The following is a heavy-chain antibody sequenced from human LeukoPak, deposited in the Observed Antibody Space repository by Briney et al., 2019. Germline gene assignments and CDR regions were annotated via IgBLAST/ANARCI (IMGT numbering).Heavy chain of an antibody. CDR1: GGSISSYY. Sequence: SETLSLTCTVSGGSISSYYWSWIRQPPGKGLEWIGYIYYSGSTNYNPSLKSRVTISVDTSKNQYSLKLSTVTAADTAVYYCARHGYSGYDGYYYYGMDVWGQGTTVTVSS. D-gene: IGHD5-12*01. J-gene: IGHJ6*02. CDR2: IYYSGST. V-gene: IGHV4-59*08. CDR3: ARHGYSGYDGYYYYGMDV.